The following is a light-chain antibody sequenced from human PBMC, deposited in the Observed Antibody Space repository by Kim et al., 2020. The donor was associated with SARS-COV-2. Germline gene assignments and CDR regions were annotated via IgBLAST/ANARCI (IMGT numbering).Light chain of an antibody. Sequence: KVTISGSGSSSNIGNNYVSWYQQLPGTAPKLLIYDNNKRPSGIPDRFSGSKSGTSATLGITGLQTGDEADYYCGTWDSSLSAGNYVFGTGTKVTVL. CDR1: SSNIGNNY. J-gene: IGLJ1*01. V-gene: IGLV1-51*01. CDR3: GTWDSSLSAGNYV. CDR2: DNN.